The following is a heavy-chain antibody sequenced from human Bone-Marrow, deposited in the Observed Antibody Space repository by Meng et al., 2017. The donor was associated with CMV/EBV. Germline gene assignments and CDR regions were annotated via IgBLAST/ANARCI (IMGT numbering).Heavy chain of an antibody. J-gene: IGHJ6*02. CDR3: TRWIGSGYYKVDKVTDYYYYGMDV. D-gene: IGHD3-3*01. CDR1: GFTFSSYG. V-gene: IGHV3-20*04. CDR2: INWNGGST. Sequence: GESLKISCAASGFTFSSYGMHWVRQAPGKGLEWVSGINWNGGSTGYADSVKGRFTISRDNAKNSLYLQMNSLRAEDTALYYCTRWIGSGYYKVDKVTDYYYYGMDVWGQGTTVTVSS.